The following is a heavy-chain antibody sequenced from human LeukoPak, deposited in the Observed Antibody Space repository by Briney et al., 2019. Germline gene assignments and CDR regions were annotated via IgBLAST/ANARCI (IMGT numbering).Heavy chain of an antibody. CDR1: GFTFSDYY. Sequence: GGSLRLSCAASGFTFSDYYMSWIRQAPGKGLEWVSYISSSGSTIYYADSVKGRFTISRDNAKNSLYLQMNSLRAEDTAVYYCARVRLEYYYDSSGYPDYWGQGTLVTVSS. CDR2: ISSSGSTI. D-gene: IGHD3-22*01. V-gene: IGHV3-11*01. CDR3: ARVRLEYYYDSSGYPDY. J-gene: IGHJ4*02.